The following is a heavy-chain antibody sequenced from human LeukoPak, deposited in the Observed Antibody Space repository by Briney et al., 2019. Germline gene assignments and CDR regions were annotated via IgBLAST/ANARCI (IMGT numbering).Heavy chain of an antibody. CDR1: GGSISAYY. V-gene: IGHV4-59*01. Sequence: SETLSLTCTVSGGSISAYYWSWIRQPPGKGLEWIGHIYGSGSTNYNPSLKSRVTLSVDTSKNQFSLKLSSVTAADTAVYYCAREGTSGTHLNWFDPWGQGTLVTVSS. D-gene: IGHD1-1*01. CDR3: AREGTSGTHLNWFDP. CDR2: IYGSGST. J-gene: IGHJ5*02.